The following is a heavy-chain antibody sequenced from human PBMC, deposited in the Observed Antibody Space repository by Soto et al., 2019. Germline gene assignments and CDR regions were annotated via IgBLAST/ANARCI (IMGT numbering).Heavy chain of an antibody. V-gene: IGHV3-30-3*01. D-gene: IGHD6-13*01. CDR2: ISYDGSNK. Sequence: GGSLRLSCAASGFTFSSYAMHWVRQAPGKGLEWVAVISYDGSNKYYADSVKGRFTISRDNSKNTLYLQMNSLRAEDTAVYYCARDPNSPGIAAAGTYYYYYGMDVWGQGTTVTVSS. J-gene: IGHJ6*02. CDR3: ARDPNSPGIAAAGTYYYYYGMDV. CDR1: GFTFSSYA.